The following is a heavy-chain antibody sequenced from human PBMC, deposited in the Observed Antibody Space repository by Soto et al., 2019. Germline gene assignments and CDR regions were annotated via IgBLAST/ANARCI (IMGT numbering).Heavy chain of an antibody. V-gene: IGHV3-23*01. Sequence: SGGSLRLSCAASGFTFSSYAMSWVRQAPGKGLEWVSAISGSGGSTYYADSVKGRFTISRDNSKNTLYLQMNSLRAEDTAVYYCAKDRYYGSGSYAADYWGQGTLVTVSS. D-gene: IGHD3-10*01. CDR3: AKDRYYGSGSYAADY. CDR2: ISGSGGST. CDR1: GFTFSSYA. J-gene: IGHJ4*02.